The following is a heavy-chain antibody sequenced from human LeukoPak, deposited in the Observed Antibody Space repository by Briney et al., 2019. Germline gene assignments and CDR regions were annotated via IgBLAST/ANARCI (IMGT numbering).Heavy chain of an antibody. CDR2: ITGGAET. Sequence: QPGGSLSLSCAVSGFSFRTYAMTWVRQAPGKGLEWVSVITGGAETYHADSVKGRFTISRDDSKNTLYLQMSSLRVEDTAIYYCAKGGVSDYSNYFYWGQGTLVTVSS. CDR3: AKGGVSDYSNYFY. D-gene: IGHD4-4*01. V-gene: IGHV3-23*01. CDR1: GFSFRTYA. J-gene: IGHJ4*02.